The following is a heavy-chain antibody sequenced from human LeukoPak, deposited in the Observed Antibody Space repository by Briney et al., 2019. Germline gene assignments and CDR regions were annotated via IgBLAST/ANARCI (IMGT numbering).Heavy chain of an antibody. CDR1: GFTFSNYA. D-gene: IGHD5-12*01. J-gene: IGHJ3*02. CDR3: AKDIRSGYYLCAFDI. V-gene: IGHV3-23*01. CDR2: IRSSGSGGST. Sequence: GGSLRLSCAASGFTFSNYAMNWVRQAPGKGLEWVSVIRSSGSGGSTYYADSVKGRFNISRDNSKNTLYLQMNSLRAEDTAVYYCAKDIRSGYYLCAFDIWGQGTRVTVSS.